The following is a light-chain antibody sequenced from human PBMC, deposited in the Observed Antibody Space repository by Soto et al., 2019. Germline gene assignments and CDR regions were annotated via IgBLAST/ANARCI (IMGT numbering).Light chain of an antibody. J-gene: IGKJ1*01. Sequence: EIVLTQSPATLSLSPGERATLSCRASQSVSSYLAWYQQKPGQAPRLLIYDASNRATGIPARFSGSGSGTDFTLTISSLEPEDFAVYYCQQRSNRHSPWTFGQRTMV. CDR3: QQRSNRHSPWT. CDR2: DAS. CDR1: QSVSSY. V-gene: IGKV3-11*01.